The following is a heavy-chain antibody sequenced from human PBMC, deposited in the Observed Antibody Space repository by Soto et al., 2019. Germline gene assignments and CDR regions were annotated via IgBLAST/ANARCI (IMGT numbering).Heavy chain of an antibody. D-gene: IGHD6-13*01. V-gene: IGHV4-59*08. CDR1: GDSISNYY. CDR2: IYYSGST. Sequence: SETLSLTCTVSGDSISNYYWSWIRQPPGKGLEWIGYIYYSGSTNYNPSLKSRVTISVDTSKNQFSLKLSSVTAADTAVYYCARRYSSSFDYWGQGTLVTVSS. J-gene: IGHJ4*02. CDR3: ARRYSSSFDY.